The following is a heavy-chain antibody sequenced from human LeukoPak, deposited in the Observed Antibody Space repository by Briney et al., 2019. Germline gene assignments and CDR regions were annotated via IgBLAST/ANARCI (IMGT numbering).Heavy chain of an antibody. J-gene: IGHJ4*02. V-gene: IGHV3-23*01. CDR3: TKNEIRDDSGSWYAY. CDR2: ISDGGGRT. CDR1: GFTFSTYA. D-gene: IGHD6-13*01. Sequence: GGSLRLSCGASGFTFSTYAMSWVRQAPGKGREGGAGISDGGGRTLYAESVKGRFTGCRVNAKNTLYLRMNSLRAEDTAIYYCTKNEIRDDSGSWYAYWGLGTVVTVSS.